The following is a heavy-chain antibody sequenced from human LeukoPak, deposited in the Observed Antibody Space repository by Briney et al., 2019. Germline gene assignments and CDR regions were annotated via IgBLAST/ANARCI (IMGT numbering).Heavy chain of an antibody. CDR1: GITFNRYW. CDR2: INFDGSVK. J-gene: IGHJ4*02. CDR3: ATEGPHNFDY. Sequence: GGSLRLSCVASGITFNRYWMHWVRQAPGKGLVWVASINFDGSVKTYADSVKGQFTISRDTAKNTLYVQMNSLTAEDTAVYYCATEGPHNFDYWGLGTLVTVSS. V-gene: IGHV3-74*01.